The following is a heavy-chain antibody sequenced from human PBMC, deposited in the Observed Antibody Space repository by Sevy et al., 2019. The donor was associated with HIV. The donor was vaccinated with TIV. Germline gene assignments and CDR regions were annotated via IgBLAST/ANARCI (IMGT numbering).Heavy chain of an antibody. V-gene: IGHV1-24*01. Sequence: ASVKVSCKVYGYTLTELSMHWVRQAPGKGLEWMGGFDPEDGETIYAQKFQGRVTMTEDTSTDTAYMELSSLRSEDTAVYYCATAPTTGTTNFDYWGQGTLVTVSS. CDR3: ATAPTTGTTNFDY. D-gene: IGHD1-1*01. CDR2: FDPEDGET. J-gene: IGHJ4*02. CDR1: GYTLTELS.